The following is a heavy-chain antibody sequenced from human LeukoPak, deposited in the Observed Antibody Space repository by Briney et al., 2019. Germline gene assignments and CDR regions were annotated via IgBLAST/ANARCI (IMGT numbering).Heavy chain of an antibody. J-gene: IGHJ5*02. D-gene: IGHD2-2*01. CDR2: INARGDT. Sequence: SETLSLTCAVYGWSFNDYYWNWIRQPPGKGLEWIGEINARGDTNYNPSLKSRVTISVDTSKNQFSLSLSSMSAADTAVYYCARGQVPATRGHNWFDPWGQGTLVTVSS. CDR1: GWSFNDYY. V-gene: IGHV4-34*01. CDR3: ARGQVPATRGHNWFDP.